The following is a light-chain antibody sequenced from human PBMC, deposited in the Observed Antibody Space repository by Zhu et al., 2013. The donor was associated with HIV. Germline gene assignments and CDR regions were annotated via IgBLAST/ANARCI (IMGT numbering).Light chain of an antibody. CDR2: HGS. CDR1: QTVDNDF. V-gene: IGKV3-20*01. Sequence: EIVLTQSPGTLSLSPGERATLSCRASQTVDNDFLAWYQHKHGQAPRLLIYHGSNRPSGIPGKFSGSGSGADFTLTISRVETEDFAVYYCQQYGRTPYTFGQGDQPGDQT. CDR3: QQYGRTPYT. J-gene: IGKJ2*01.